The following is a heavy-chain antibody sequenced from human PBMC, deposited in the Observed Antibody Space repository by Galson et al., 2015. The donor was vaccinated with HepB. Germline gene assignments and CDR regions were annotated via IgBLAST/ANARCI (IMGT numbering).Heavy chain of an antibody. CDR1: GYSISNAYY. Sequence: LSLTCTVSGYSISNAYYWGWIRQSPGKGLEWIGTIYPSGNTYYNPSLNSRVTISVDTSKNQFSLKLTSVTAADTAVYYCARTLLVVVPVATFSWYFDLWGRGTLVAVSS. V-gene: IGHV4-38-2*02. CDR3: ARTLLVVVPVATFSWYFDL. CDR2: IYPSGNT. D-gene: IGHD2-2*01. J-gene: IGHJ2*01.